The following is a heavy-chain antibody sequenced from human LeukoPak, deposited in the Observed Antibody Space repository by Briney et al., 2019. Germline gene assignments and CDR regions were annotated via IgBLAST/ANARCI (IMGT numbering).Heavy chain of an antibody. J-gene: IGHJ3*02. Sequence: GGSLRLSCAASGFTFDDYAMHWVRHAPGKGLEWVSGISWNSGSIGYADSVKGRFTISRDNAKNSLYLQMNSLRAEDMALYYCAKDMSSSGSYDAFDIWGQGTMVTVSS. CDR3: AKDMSSSGSYDAFDI. CDR2: ISWNSGSI. V-gene: IGHV3-9*03. CDR1: GFTFDDYA. D-gene: IGHD3-22*01.